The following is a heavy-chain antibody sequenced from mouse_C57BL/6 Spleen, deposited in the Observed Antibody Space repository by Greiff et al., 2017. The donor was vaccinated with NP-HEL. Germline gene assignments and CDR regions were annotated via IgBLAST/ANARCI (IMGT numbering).Heavy chain of an antibody. CDR1: GYTFTSYW. Sequence: QVQLQQPGAELVKPGASVKLSCKASGYTFTSYWMHWVKQRPGQGLEWIGMIHPNSGSTNYNEKFKSKATLTVDKSSSTAYMQLSSLTSEDSAVYYCATNDGYYVNYYAMDYWGQGTSVTVSS. CDR2: IHPNSGST. D-gene: IGHD2-3*01. CDR3: ATNDGYYVNYYAMDY. J-gene: IGHJ4*01. V-gene: IGHV1-64*01.